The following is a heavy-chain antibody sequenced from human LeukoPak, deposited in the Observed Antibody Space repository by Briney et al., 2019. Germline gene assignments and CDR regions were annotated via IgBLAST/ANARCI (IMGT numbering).Heavy chain of an antibody. CDR3: ARVRYGTFDY. V-gene: IGHV3-48*03. CDR1: GFTFSSYE. J-gene: IGHJ4*02. D-gene: IGHD1-1*01. Sequence: GGSLRLSCAASGFTFSSYEMNWVRQAPGKGLEWVSYISSSGSTIYYADSVKGRFTISRDNAKNSLNLQMNSLRAEDTAVYFCARVRYGTFDYWGQGTLVTVSS. CDR2: ISSSGSTI.